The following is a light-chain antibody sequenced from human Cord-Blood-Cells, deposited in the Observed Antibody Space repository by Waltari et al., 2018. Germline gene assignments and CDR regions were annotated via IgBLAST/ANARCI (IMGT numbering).Light chain of an antibody. CDR3: NSRDSSGNPNWV. V-gene: IGLV3-19*01. J-gene: IGLJ3*02. Sequence: SSELTQDPAVSVVLGQTVRITCHGDSLRSYYPSWHQQKPGQAPVLVIYGKNNLPSGIPDRFSGSSSGNTASLTITGAQAEDEADYYCNSRDSSGNPNWVFGGGANLTVL. CDR1: SLRSYY. CDR2: GKN.